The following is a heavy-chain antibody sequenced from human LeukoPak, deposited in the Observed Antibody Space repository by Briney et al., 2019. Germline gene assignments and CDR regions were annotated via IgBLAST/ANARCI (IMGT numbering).Heavy chain of an antibody. J-gene: IGHJ5*02. CDR1: GGSISSYY. CDR2: IFDSGDT. Sequence: SETLSLTCTVSGGSISSYYWSWIRQTPGKGLEWIGNIFDSGDTNYNPSLQSRVTISVDTSKKQFSLKLRSVTAADTAVYYCARGGIVGSRTNWFDPWGQGNLVTVSS. V-gene: IGHV4-59*08. CDR3: ARGGIVGSRTNWFDP. D-gene: IGHD1-26*01.